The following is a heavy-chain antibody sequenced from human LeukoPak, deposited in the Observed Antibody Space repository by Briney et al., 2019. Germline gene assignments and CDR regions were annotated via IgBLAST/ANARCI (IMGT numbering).Heavy chain of an antibody. D-gene: IGHD5-24*01. Sequence: GGSLRLSCAASGFTFSSYCMHWVRQAPGKGLVWVSRIKSDGSSTSYADSVKGRFTISRDNAKNTLYLQMNSLRAEDTAVYYCARDRRDGYEGPIDYWGQGTLVTVSS. CDR1: GFTFSSYC. J-gene: IGHJ4*02. CDR3: ARDRRDGYEGPIDY. V-gene: IGHV3-74*01. CDR2: IKSDGSST.